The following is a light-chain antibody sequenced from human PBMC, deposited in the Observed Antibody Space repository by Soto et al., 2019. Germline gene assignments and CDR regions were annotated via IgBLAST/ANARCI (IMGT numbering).Light chain of an antibody. J-gene: IGKJ1*01. CDR1: QSVSSSY. V-gene: IGKV3-20*01. CDR2: GVS. CDR3: HQYATSPKT. Sequence: EIVLTQSPGTLSLSPGERATLSCGASQSVSSSYLAWYQHKPGQAPRLLIYGVSSRATGIPDRFSGSGSGTHFTLTISRLEPEGFAVYYCHQYATSPKTFGQGTKVEIK.